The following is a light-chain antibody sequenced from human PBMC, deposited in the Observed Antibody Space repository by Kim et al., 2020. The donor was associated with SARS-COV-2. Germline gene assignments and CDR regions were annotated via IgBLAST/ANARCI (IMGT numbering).Light chain of an antibody. Sequence: SLTISCTGTSSDVGGYNYVSWYQQHPGKAPKLMIYDVSNRPSGVSNRFSGSKSGNTASLTISGLQAEDEADYYCSSYTSSSTLFYVFGTGTKVTVL. J-gene: IGLJ1*01. V-gene: IGLV2-14*03. CDR1: SSDVGGYNY. CDR2: DVS. CDR3: SSYTSSSTLFYV.